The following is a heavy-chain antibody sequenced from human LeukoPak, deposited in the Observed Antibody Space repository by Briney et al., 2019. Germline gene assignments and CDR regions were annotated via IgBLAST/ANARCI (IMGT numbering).Heavy chain of an antibody. J-gene: IGHJ6*03. CDR1: GYTFTSYD. Sequence: GASVKVSCKASGYTFTSYDINWVRQATGQGLEWMGWMNPNSGNTGYAQKFQGRVTMTRDTSISTAYMELSNLSSEDTAVYYCARDAVTTGSGAFYYYYMDVWGKGTTVTVSS. V-gene: IGHV1-8*01. CDR3: ARDAVTTGSGAFYYYYMDV. CDR2: MNPNSGNT. D-gene: IGHD4-11*01.